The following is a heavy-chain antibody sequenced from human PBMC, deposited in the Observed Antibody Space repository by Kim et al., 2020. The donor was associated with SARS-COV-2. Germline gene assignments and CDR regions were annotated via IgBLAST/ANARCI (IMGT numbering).Heavy chain of an antibody. CDR1: GFTFSNYA. J-gene: IGHJ4*02. V-gene: IGHV3-23*01. CDR3: AKAPGSLHLSYFDN. Sequence: GGSLRLFCAASGFTFSNYAMSWVRQAPGKGLEWVSVINDNGGITFYADSVKGRFTISRDTSKNTLYLQMSSLRADDTAVYYCAKAPGSLHLSYFDNWGQG. CDR2: INDNGGIT. D-gene: IGHD3-3*02.